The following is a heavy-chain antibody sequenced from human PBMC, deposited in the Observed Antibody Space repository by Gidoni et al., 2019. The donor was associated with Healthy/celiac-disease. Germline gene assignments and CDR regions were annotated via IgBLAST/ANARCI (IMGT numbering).Heavy chain of an antibody. Sequence: QVQLQESGPGLVKPSQTLSLTCTVPGGSISSGGYYWSWIRQHPGKGLEWIGYIYYSGSTYYNPSLKSRVTISVDTSKNQFSLKLSSVTAADTAVYYCARYYGDYVGYYYGMDVWGQGTTVTVSS. CDR3: ARYYGDYVGYYYGMDV. CDR2: IYYSGST. V-gene: IGHV4-31*03. CDR1: GGSISSGGYY. J-gene: IGHJ6*02. D-gene: IGHD4-17*01.